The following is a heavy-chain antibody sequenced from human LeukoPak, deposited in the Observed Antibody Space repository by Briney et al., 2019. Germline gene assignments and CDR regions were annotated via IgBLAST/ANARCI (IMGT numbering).Heavy chain of an antibody. CDR2: IYYSGST. Sequence: SETLSLTCTVSGGSISSYYWSWIRQPPGKGLEWIGYIYYSGSTNYNPSLKSRVTISVDTSKNQFSLKLSSVTAADTAVYYCARLFNWFDPWGQGTLVTVSS. D-gene: IGHD3-10*01. V-gene: IGHV4-59*08. CDR1: GGSISSYY. CDR3: ARLFNWFDP. J-gene: IGHJ5*02.